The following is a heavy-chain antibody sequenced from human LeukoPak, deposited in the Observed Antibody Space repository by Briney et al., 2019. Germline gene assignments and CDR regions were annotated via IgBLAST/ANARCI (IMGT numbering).Heavy chain of an antibody. J-gene: IGHJ4*02. V-gene: IGHV4-39*01. Sequence: SETLSLTCIVSGGSITSSNYFWGWIRQPPGKGLEWIGGFYHSGTIFYSPSLGSRVAISIDTSKNQFSLRLLSVTAADTAVYYCARAVVTALFDYWGQGTLVTVSS. D-gene: IGHD2-21*02. CDR3: ARAVVTALFDY. CDR2: FYHSGTI. CDR1: GGSITSSNYF.